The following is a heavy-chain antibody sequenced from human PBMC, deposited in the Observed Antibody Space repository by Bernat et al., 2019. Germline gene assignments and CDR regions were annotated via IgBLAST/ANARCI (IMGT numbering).Heavy chain of an antibody. CDR3: TTLAMYVVVVAATPSAFDI. D-gene: IGHD2-15*01. Sequence: QVQLVESGGGVVQPGRSLRLSCAASGFTFSSYAMHWVRQAPGKGLEWVAVISYDGSNKYYADSVKGRFTISRDNSKNTLYLQMNSLKTEDTAVYYCTTLAMYVVVVAATPSAFDIWGQGTMVTVSS. CDR1: GFTFSSYA. J-gene: IGHJ3*02. CDR2: ISYDGSNK. V-gene: IGHV3-30*07.